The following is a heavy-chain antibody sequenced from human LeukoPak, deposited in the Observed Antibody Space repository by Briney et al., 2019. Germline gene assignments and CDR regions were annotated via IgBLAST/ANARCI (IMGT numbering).Heavy chain of an antibody. CDR2: FDPEDGET. Sequence: ASVEVSCKVSGYTLTELSMHWVRQAPGKGLEWMGGFDPEDGETIYAQKFQGRVTMTEDTSTDTAYMELSSLRSEDTAVYYCATTPVSTYYYGSGPGNWFDPWGQGTLVTVSS. D-gene: IGHD3-10*01. V-gene: IGHV1-24*01. CDR3: ATTPVSTYYYGSGPGNWFDP. CDR1: GYTLTELS. J-gene: IGHJ5*02.